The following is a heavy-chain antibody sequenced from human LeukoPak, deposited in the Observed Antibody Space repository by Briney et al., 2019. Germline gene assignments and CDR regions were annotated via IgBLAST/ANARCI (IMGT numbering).Heavy chain of an antibody. CDR3: ARSRYGAWGWFDP. V-gene: IGHV4-59*01. Sequence: PSGTLSLTCAVSGGSISSYYWSWIRQPPGKGLEWIGYIYYSGSTNYNPSLKSRVTISVDTSKNQFSLKLSSVTAADTAVYYCARSRYGAWGWFDPWGQGTLVTVSS. D-gene: IGHD3-10*01. J-gene: IGHJ5*02. CDR1: GGSISSYY. CDR2: IYYSGST.